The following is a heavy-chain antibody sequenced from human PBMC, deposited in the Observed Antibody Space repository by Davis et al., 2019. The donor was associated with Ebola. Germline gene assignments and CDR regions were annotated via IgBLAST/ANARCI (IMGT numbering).Heavy chain of an antibody. CDR3: ARGVFNWNYLPRNWFDP. D-gene: IGHD1-7*01. J-gene: IGHJ5*02. CDR1: GGSFSGYY. CDR2: INHSGST. V-gene: IGHV4-34*01. Sequence: PSETLSLTCAVYGGSFSGYYWSWIRQPPGKGLEWIGEINHSGSTNYNPSLKSRVTISVDTSKNQFSLKLSSVTAADTAVYYCARGVFNWNYLPRNWFDPWGQGTLVTVSS.